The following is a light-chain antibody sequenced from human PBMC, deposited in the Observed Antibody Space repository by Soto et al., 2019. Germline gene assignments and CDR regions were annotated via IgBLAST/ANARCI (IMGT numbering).Light chain of an antibody. V-gene: IGLV1-44*01. CDR3: AAWDDSLNGVV. Sequence: QSVLTQPPSASXXPGQRVTISCSGSNSNIGSNTVSWYQQLPGTAPKLLIYSNNQRPSGVPDRFSGSKSGTSASLAISGLQSEDEADYYCAAWDDSLNGVVFGGGTKLTVL. CDR1: NSNIGSNT. CDR2: SNN. J-gene: IGLJ2*01.